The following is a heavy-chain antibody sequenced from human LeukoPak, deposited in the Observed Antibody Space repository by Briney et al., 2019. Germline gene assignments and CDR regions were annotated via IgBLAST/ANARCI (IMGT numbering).Heavy chain of an antibody. Sequence: ASVKVSCKASGYTFIHYGITWVRQAPGQGLEWMGWISAYNGNTNYAQKFQDRVTMTKDTSTSTAYMELRSLRSEDTAVYYCVRANYWGQGTLVTVSS. CDR2: ISAYNGNT. J-gene: IGHJ4*02. CDR3: VRANY. V-gene: IGHV1-18*01. CDR1: GYTFIHYG.